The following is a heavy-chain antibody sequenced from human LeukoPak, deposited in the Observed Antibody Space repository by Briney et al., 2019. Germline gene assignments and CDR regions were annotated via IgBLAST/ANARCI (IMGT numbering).Heavy chain of an antibody. V-gene: IGHV3-30*04. D-gene: IGHD3-22*01. Sequence: GGSLRLSCAASGFTFDDYAMHWVRQAPGKGLEWVAVISYDGSNKYYADSVKGRFTISRDNSKNTLYLQMNSLRAEDTAVYYCARDPGSGYQPLYYFDYWGQGTLVTVSS. CDR3: ARDPGSGYQPLYYFDY. J-gene: IGHJ4*02. CDR1: GFTFDDYA. CDR2: ISYDGSNK.